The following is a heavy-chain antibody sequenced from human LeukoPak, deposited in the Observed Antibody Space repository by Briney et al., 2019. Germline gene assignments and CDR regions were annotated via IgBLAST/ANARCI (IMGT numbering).Heavy chain of an antibody. D-gene: IGHD3-10*01. J-gene: IGHJ4*02. CDR1: GFTFSSHW. Sequence: GGSLRLSCAGSGFTFSSHWMTWVRQAPGKGLEWVAKLKQDGSVEYFLDSVQGRFTISRDNAKESLYLQMNSRRAEDPAVCFGARDLYGTGSLDCGGQGTLVTVSS. V-gene: IGHV3-7*01. CDR2: LKQDGSVE. CDR3: ARDLYGTGSLDC.